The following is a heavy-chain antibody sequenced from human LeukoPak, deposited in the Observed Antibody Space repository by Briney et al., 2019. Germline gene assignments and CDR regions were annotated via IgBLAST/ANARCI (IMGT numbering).Heavy chain of an antibody. CDR2: SSNTGST. J-gene: IGHJ4*02. Sequence: SETLSLTCTVSGDSISRGVSYWNWIRQHPGKGLEWIGYSSNTGSTHYNPSLRRRLTLFVDTSKNQVPLRMTSVTAADTAVYYCVRGTLNPFDSWGQGTLVTVSS. V-gene: IGHV4-31*03. CDR3: VRGTLNPFDS. CDR1: GDSISRGVSY. D-gene: IGHD2-8*01.